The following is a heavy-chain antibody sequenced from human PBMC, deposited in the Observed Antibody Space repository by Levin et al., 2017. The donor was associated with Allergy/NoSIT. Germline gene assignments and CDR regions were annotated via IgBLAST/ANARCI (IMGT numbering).Heavy chain of an antibody. Sequence: GASVKVSCKASGYTFTSYDINWVRQATGQGLEWMGWMNPNSGNTGYAQKFQGRVTMTRNTSISTAYMELSSLRSEDTAVYYCARRSGWYVYYYYYGMDVWGQGTTVTVSS. CDR2: MNPNSGNT. V-gene: IGHV1-8*01. CDR3: ARRSGWYVYYYYYGMDV. D-gene: IGHD6-19*01. CDR1: GYTFTSYD. J-gene: IGHJ6*02.